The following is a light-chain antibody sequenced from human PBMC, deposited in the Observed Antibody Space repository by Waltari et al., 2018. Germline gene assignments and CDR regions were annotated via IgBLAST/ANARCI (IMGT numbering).Light chain of an antibody. Sequence: DIQMTQSPSSLSASVGDSVTLACRASQSISTYVNWYLHKPGKAPELLIYAASSLQTGVPSRFSGSGSGTDFTLTISSLQPEDFATYYCQQSYNTPRTFGQGTKVEIK. V-gene: IGKV1-39*01. CDR2: AAS. CDR3: QQSYNTPRT. CDR1: QSISTY. J-gene: IGKJ1*01.